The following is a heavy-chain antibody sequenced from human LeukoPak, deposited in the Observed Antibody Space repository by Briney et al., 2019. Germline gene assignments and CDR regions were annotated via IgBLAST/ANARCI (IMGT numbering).Heavy chain of an antibody. J-gene: IGHJ4*02. Sequence: GGSLRLSCAASGFTFSSYAMSWVRQAPGKGLEWVSAISGSGGSTYYADSVKGRFTISRDNSKNTLYLQMNSLRAEDTAVYYCARIPSYYYGSGMPYYFDYWGQGTLVTVSS. CDR1: GFTFSSYA. CDR2: ISGSGGST. V-gene: IGHV3-23*01. D-gene: IGHD3-10*01. CDR3: ARIPSYYYGSGMPYYFDY.